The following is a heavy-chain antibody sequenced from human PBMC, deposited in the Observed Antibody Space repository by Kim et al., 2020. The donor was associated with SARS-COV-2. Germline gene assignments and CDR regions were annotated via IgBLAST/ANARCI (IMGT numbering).Heavy chain of an antibody. Sequence: KGPFTITRDNAKNSVYLQMNSLRAEDTALYYCAKGPQYASGWNRYYYGMDVWGQGTMVTVSS. D-gene: IGHD6-19*01. J-gene: IGHJ6*02. V-gene: IGHV3-9*01. CDR3: AKGPQYASGWNRYYYGMDV.